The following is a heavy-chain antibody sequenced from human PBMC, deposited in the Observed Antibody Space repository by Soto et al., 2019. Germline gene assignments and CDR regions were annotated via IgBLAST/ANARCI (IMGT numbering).Heavy chain of an antibody. D-gene: IGHD6-19*01. Sequence: EVQLVESGGGLVNPGESLRLSCAASGFTFSSYNMNWVRQAPGKGLEWVSSISSSSTYIYYADSVKGRFTISRDNAKNSLYLQMNSLRAEDTAVYYCATVPPHHQISVGGTLDYWGQGTPVTVSS. CDR3: ATVPPHHQISVGGTLDY. V-gene: IGHV3-21*01. CDR2: ISSSSTYI. CDR1: GFTFSSYN. J-gene: IGHJ4*02.